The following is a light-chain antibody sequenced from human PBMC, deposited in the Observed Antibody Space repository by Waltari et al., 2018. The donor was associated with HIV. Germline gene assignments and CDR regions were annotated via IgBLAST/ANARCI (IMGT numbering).Light chain of an antibody. J-gene: IGLJ3*02. V-gene: IGLV3-25*03. CDR1: ELPDHY. Sequence: YELTQPPSVSVSPGQTAKIICSRDELPDHYAHWYQQRPGQAPVLVIYKDKERPSGIPERFSGSSSGTTATLTISGVLEEDEADYYCQSADSSETLGVFGGGTKLTVL. CDR2: KDK. CDR3: QSADSSETLGV.